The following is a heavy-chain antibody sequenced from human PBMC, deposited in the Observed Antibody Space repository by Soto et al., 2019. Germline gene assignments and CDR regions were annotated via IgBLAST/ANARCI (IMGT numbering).Heavy chain of an antibody. CDR1: GFTFSLYG. CDR3: AKDFPSGSSRYDRFDP. V-gene: IGHV3-30*18. Sequence: QVQLVESGGGVVQPGRSLRLSCAASGFTFSLYGIHWVRQAPGKGLEWLAVISHDGSTKYYADSVKGRFTVSRDNSKNSVYLQMNRLRSEDTAIYYCAKDFPSGSSRYDRFDPWGLGTSVIVS. D-gene: IGHD6-19*01. J-gene: IGHJ5*02. CDR2: ISHDGSTK.